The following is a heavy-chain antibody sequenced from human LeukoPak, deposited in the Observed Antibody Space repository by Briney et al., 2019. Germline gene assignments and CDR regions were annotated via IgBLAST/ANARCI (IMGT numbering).Heavy chain of an antibody. V-gene: IGHV4-59*02. D-gene: IGHD1-1*01. CDR2: IYYSGST. CDR3: ARVGTGTIDY. Sequence: QVQLQESGPGLVKPSETLALTCTVSGGSVSGYYWGWIRQRPGKVLEWIGYIYYSGSTNYHPSLKSRVTISVDTSKNQFSLKLSSVTAADTGFYYCARVGTGTIDYWGQGTLVTVSS. CDR1: GGSVSGYY. J-gene: IGHJ4*02.